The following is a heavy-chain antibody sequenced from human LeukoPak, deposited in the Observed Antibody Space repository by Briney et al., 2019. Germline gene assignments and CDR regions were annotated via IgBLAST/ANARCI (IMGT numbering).Heavy chain of an antibody. D-gene: IGHD3-22*01. J-gene: IGHJ4*02. CDR1: GFTFSSYG. V-gene: IGHV3-21*05. CDR2: IRSSSSYT. Sequence: GRSLRLSCAASGFTFSSYGMHWVRQAPGKGLEWVSYIRSSSSYTNYADSVKGRFTISRDNAKNSLYLQMNSLRAEDTAVYYCARGYYDNSGYYFPFDFWGQGTLVTVSS. CDR3: ARGYYDNSGYYFPFDF.